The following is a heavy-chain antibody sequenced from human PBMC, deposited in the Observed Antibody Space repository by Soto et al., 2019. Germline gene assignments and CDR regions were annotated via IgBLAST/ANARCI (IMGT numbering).Heavy chain of an antibody. CDR2: IYTSGST. Sequence: TLSITCPVSCGSISSYDWSWIRHPAGKGLEWIGRIYTSGSTNYNPSLKSRVTMSVDTSKNQFSLKLSSVTAADTAVYYCARDSAPGFRPRYYYYYGMDVWGQGTTVTVSS. D-gene: IGHD6-6*01. CDR3: ARDSAPGFRPRYYYYYGMDV. J-gene: IGHJ6*02. CDR1: CGSISSYD. V-gene: IGHV4-4*07.